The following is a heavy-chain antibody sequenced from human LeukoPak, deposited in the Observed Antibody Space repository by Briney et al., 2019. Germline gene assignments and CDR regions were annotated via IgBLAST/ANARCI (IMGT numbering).Heavy chain of an antibody. J-gene: IGHJ4*02. Sequence: ASVKVSCKASGFTFSTSAVQWVRQARGQRLEWMGWIVVGSGHTNYAQKFQERVTITRDMSTSTAYMELSSLRSEDTAVYYCAAASRFLESLLSFEYWGQGTLVTVSS. CDR1: GFTFSTSA. D-gene: IGHD3-3*01. CDR2: IVVGSGHT. CDR3: AAASRFLESLLSFEY. V-gene: IGHV1-58*01.